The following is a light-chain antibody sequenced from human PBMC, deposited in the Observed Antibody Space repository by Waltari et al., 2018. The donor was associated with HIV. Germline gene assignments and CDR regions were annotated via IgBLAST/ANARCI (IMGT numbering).Light chain of an antibody. CDR2: GNI. J-gene: IGLJ2*01. CDR3: QSYDTSLGVVV. Sequence: QSVLTQPPSMSGAPGQRVTISCTGSSSNFGAGYDVHGYQPLPRATPRLRIYGNIYRPSGVPDQFSGSRSGTSASLAITGLQAEDEADYYCQSYDTSLGVVVFGGGTRLTVL. CDR1: SSNFGAGYD. V-gene: IGLV1-40*01.